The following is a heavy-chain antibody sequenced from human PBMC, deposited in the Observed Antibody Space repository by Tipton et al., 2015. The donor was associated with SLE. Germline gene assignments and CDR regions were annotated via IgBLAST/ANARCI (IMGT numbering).Heavy chain of an antibody. CDR1: GGSISSYY. CDR3: ARSPLEFYDFWNGYFDF. V-gene: IGHV4-59*01. CDR2: IFYSGST. D-gene: IGHD3-3*01. J-gene: IGHJ4*02. Sequence: LRLSCTVSGGSISSYYWSWIRQPPGKGLEWIGYIFYSGSTNYNPSLKSRVTISVDTSKNQFSLNLSSVTAADTAVYYCARSPLEFYDFWNGYFDFWGQGTLVTASS.